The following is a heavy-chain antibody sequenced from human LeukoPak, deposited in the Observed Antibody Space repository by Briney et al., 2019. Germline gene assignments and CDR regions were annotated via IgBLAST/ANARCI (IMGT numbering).Heavy chain of an antibody. CDR1: GGSITNYY. D-gene: IGHD4-17*01. J-gene: IGHJ4*02. CDR3: AGFYGDYVGY. CDR2: IYYSGST. V-gene: IGHV4-59*08. Sequence: SETLSLTCTVSGGSITNYYWSWIRQPPGKGPEWIGYIYYSGSTNYNPSLKSRVTISVDTSKNQFSLKVSSVTAADTAVYYCAGFYGDYVGYWGQGTLVTVSS.